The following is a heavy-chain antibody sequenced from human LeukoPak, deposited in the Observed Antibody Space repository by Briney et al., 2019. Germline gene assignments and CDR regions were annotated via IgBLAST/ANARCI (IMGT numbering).Heavy chain of an antibody. CDR3: ARDHSGTQDY. CDR2: IWDDGSNE. D-gene: IGHD1-1*01. V-gene: IGHV3-33*01. CDR1: GFTFSNYG. Sequence: GRSLRLSCAASGFTFSNYGMHWVRQAPGKGLEWVAVIWDDGSNEYYADSVKGRFTIFRDNRRNTLYLQMNSLRAEDAAVYSCARDHSGTQDYWGQGTLVTVSS. J-gene: IGHJ4*02.